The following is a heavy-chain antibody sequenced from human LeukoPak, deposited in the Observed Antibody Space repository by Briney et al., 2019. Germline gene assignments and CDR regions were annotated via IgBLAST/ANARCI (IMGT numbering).Heavy chain of an antibody. Sequence: SQTLSLTCTVSGGSINSGDYYWGWIRQPPGKGLEWIGSIYYSGSTYYNPSLKSRVTISVDTSKNQFSLKLSSVTAADTAVYYCARLTGHSSSWHPPRSYYFDYWGQGTLVTVSS. V-gene: IGHV4-39*01. CDR1: GGSINSGDYY. CDR2: IYYSGST. D-gene: IGHD6-13*01. CDR3: ARLTGHSSSWHPPRSYYFDY. J-gene: IGHJ4*02.